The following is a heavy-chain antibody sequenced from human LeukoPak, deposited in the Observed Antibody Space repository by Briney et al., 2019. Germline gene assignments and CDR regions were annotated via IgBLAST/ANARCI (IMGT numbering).Heavy chain of an antibody. CDR1: GYTFTIYG. D-gene: IGHD2-2*01. J-gene: IGHJ4*02. CDR3: ARSDPQYHLLLTFDY. CDR2: ISAYNGNT. Sequence: ASVTVSFKASGYTFTIYGISWVRQAPAQGLEWMGWISAYNGNTNYAQKLQGRVTMTTDTSTSTAYMELRSLRSDDTAVYYCARSDPQYHLLLTFDYWGQGTLVTVSS. V-gene: IGHV1-18*01.